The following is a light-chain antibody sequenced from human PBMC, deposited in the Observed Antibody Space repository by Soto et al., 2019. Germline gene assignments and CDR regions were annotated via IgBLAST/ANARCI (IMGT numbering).Light chain of an antibody. J-gene: IGLJ3*02. CDR3: SSYTSSGTLV. CDR2: DVD. CDR1: SSDIGGYGY. Sequence: QSALTQPASVSGSPGQSITISCTGTSSDIGGYGYVSWYQHHPGKVPKLIIYDVDNRPSGVSNRFSGSKSGSAASLSISGLQAEDEADYYCSSYTSSGTLVFGGGTKLTVL. V-gene: IGLV2-14*03.